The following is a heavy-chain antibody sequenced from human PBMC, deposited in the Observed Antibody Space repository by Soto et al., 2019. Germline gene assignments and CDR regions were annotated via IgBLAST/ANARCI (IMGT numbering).Heavy chain of an antibody. V-gene: IGHV3-9*01. J-gene: IGHJ3*02. CDR2: ISWNSGSI. CDR1: GLTFDDYA. Sequence: GGSLRLSCAASGLTFDDYAMHWVRQGPGKGLEWVSGISWNSGSIAYADSVKGRFTISRDNAKNSLYLHMNSLRAEDTALYYCAKDWMAGMVVVPTPGIAFDIWGQGTMVTVSS. D-gene: IGHD2-15*01. CDR3: AKDWMAGMVVVPTPGIAFDI.